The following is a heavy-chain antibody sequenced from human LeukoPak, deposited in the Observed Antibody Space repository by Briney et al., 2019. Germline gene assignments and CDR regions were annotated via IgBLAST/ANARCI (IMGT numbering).Heavy chain of an antibody. Sequence: SETLSLTCTVSGGSISSYYWSWIRQPAGKGLEGIGRIYTSGSTNYNPSLKSRVTISVDKSKNQFSLKLSSVTAADTAVYYCASQWAYDRYFDLWGRGTLVTVSS. CDR3: ASQWAYDRYFDL. CDR1: GGSISSYY. J-gene: IGHJ2*01. CDR2: IYTSGST. D-gene: IGHD3-22*01. V-gene: IGHV4-4*07.